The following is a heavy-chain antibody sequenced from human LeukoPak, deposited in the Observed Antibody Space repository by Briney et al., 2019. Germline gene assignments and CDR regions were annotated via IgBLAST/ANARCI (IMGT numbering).Heavy chain of an antibody. CDR2: IQHEGTTE. D-gene: IGHD4-17*01. CDR1: GFTLSSSG. CDR3: AMDFWSTVTTE. Sequence: GGSLRLSCTASGFTLSSSGMHWVRLPPAKGLEWVSFIQHEGTTEYADSVNDRFTISRDNSKNTIHLEMNSLRPGDTAVYYCAMDFWSTVTTEWGQGPLVTVSS. J-gene: IGHJ4*02. V-gene: IGHV3-30*02.